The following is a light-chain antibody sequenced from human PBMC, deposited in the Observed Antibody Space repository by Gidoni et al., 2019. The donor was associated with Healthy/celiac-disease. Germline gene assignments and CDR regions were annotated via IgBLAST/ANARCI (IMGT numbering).Light chain of an antibody. CDR2: DAS. Sequence: EIVLTQSPATLSLSPGERATLSCRASQSVSSYLAWYQQKPGQAPRLLIYDASNRATGIPAMFSGSASGTDFTLTISSLEPEDFAVYYCQHRSNWPPITFGQGTRLEIK. V-gene: IGKV3-11*01. CDR3: QHRSNWPPIT. CDR1: QSVSSY. J-gene: IGKJ5*01.